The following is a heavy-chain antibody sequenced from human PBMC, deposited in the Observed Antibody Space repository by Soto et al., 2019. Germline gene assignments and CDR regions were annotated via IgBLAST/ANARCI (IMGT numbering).Heavy chain of an antibody. CDR3: AREGAVAGTYGAFDI. CDR2: ISSSSSYI. J-gene: IGHJ3*02. V-gene: IGHV3-21*01. CDR1: GFTFSSYS. Sequence: PGGSLRLSCAASGFTFSSYSMNWVRQAPGKGLEWVSSISSSSSYIYYADSVKGRFTISRDNAKNSLYLQMNSLRAEDTAVYYCAREGAVAGTYGAFDIWGQGTMVTVSS. D-gene: IGHD6-19*01.